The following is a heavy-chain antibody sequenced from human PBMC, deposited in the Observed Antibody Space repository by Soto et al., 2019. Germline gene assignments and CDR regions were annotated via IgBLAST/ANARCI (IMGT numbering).Heavy chain of an antibody. CDR3: ARLHLNAASCRFYFDF. CDR2: INYSGRT. Sequence: PSETLSLTCTVSGGPISSSSYYWGWIRQPPGKGLEWIGSINYSGRTYYNPSLKSRVTISVDTSKNQFSLKLSSVTAADTVVYFWARLHLNAASCRFYFDFWGQGTLVTVSS. D-gene: IGHD3-16*02. V-gene: IGHV4-39*01. CDR1: GGPISSSSYY. J-gene: IGHJ4*02.